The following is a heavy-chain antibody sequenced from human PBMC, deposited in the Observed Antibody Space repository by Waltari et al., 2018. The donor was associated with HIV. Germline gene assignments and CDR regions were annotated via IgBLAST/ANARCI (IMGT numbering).Heavy chain of an antibody. D-gene: IGHD2-2*02. CDR3: ASPSIRAGMDV. CDR1: GFTFSNFW. J-gene: IGHJ6*02. Sequence: EVQLVESGGGLVQPGGSLRLSWAASGFTFSNFWMSWVRQAPGKGLGWLANIKQDGSEKYYVDSVKGRFTISRDNAKNSLYLQMNSLRAEDTAVYYCASPSIRAGMDVWGQGTTVTVSS. CDR2: IKQDGSEK. V-gene: IGHV3-7*01.